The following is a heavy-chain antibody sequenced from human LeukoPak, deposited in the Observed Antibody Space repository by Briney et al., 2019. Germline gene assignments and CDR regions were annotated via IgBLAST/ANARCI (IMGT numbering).Heavy chain of an antibody. CDR2: INHSGST. J-gene: IGHJ5*02. CDR1: GGSFSGYY. V-gene: IGHV4-34*01. CDR3: ARERIQLANWFDP. Sequence: SETLSLTCAVYGGSFSGYYWSWIRQPPGKGLEWIGEINHSGSTNYNPSLKSRVAISVDTSKNQFSLKLGSVTAADTAVYYCARERIQLANWFDPWGQGTLVTVSS. D-gene: IGHD5-18*01.